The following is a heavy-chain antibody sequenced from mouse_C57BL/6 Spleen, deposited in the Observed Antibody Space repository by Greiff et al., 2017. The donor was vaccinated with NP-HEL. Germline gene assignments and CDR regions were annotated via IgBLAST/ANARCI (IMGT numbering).Heavy chain of an antibody. CDR2: IYPRSGNT. J-gene: IGHJ2*01. Sequence: QVQLQQSGAELARPGASVKLSCKASGYTFTSYGISWVKQRTGQGLEWIGEIYPRSGNTYYNEKFKGKATLTADKSSSTAYMERRSLTSEDTAVYFCARQTAQATFDYWGQGTTLTVSS. CDR3: ARQTAQATFDY. D-gene: IGHD3-2*02. CDR1: GYTFTSYG. V-gene: IGHV1-81*01.